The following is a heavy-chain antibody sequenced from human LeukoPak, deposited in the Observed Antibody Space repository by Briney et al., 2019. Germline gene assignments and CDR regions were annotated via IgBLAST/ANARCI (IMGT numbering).Heavy chain of an antibody. CDR1: GFTFSSYW. CDR2: INSDGSST. J-gene: IGHJ4*02. V-gene: IGHV3-74*01. D-gene: IGHD2-8*02. Sequence: PGGSLRLSCAASGFTFSSYWMHWVRQVPGKGLVWVSRINSDGSSTSYADSVKGRFTISRDNAKNTLYLQMNSLRAEDTAIYYCATYRQVLLPFESWGQGTLVTVSS. CDR3: ATYRQVLLPFES.